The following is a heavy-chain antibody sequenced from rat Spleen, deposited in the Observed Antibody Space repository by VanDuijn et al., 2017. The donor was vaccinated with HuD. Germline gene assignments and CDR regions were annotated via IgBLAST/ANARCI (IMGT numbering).Heavy chain of an antibody. CDR2: IWSSGNT. V-gene: IGHV2-32*01. CDR3: TREGHNNWGAFAH. CDR1: GFSLTSYH. D-gene: IGHD1-10*01. J-gene: IGHJ3*01. Sequence: QVQLKESGPGLMQPSQTLSLTCIVSGFSLTSYHVHWVRQSPGKGLEWMAVIWSSGNTDYNSALKSRLSISRDTSKSQVFLKIYSLQTEDAATYFCTREGHNNWGAFAHWGQGTLVTVSS.